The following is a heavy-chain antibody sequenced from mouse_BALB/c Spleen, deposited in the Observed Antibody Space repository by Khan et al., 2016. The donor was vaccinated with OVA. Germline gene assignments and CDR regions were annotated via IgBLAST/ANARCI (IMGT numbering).Heavy chain of an antibody. CDR1: GFSLTGYG. Sequence: QVQLKESGPGLVAPSQSLSITCTVSGFSLTGYGVNWVRQPPGKGLEWLGMIWGDGSTDYNSALKSRLSISKDNSKSQVFLKMNSLQTDDTARYYCAREIYYDYAYYYVMDYWGQGTSVTVSS. D-gene: IGHD2-4*01. CDR2: IWGDGST. J-gene: IGHJ4*01. CDR3: AREIYYDYAYYYVMDY. V-gene: IGHV2-6-7*01.